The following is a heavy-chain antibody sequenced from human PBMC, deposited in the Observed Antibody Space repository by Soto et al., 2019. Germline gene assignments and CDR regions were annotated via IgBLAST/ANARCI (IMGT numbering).Heavy chain of an antibody. J-gene: IGHJ4*02. CDR1: GLTFSSYA. Sequence: GGSLRLSCAASGLTFSSYAMHWVRQAPGKGLEWVAVISYDGSNKYYADSVKGRFTISRDNSKNTLYLQMNSLRAEDTAVYYCARDPAYRAYSSGHIFDYWGQGTLVTVSS. CDR2: ISYDGSNK. CDR3: ARDPAYRAYSSGHIFDY. D-gene: IGHD6-19*01. V-gene: IGHV3-30-3*01.